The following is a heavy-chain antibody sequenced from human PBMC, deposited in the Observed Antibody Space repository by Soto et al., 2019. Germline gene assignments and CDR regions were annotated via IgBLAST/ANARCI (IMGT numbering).Heavy chain of an antibody. CDR3: AKGPRHSRNNWFDP. CDR2: ISGTGSNT. CDR1: GFTFSSYS. J-gene: IGHJ5*02. V-gene: IGHV3-23*01. D-gene: IGHD6-13*01. Sequence: GGSLRLSCAASGFTFSSYSMIWVRQGPGKGLEWVSGISGTGSNTYYADSVKGRFTISRDNSKNTLFLQMNSLRAEDTAIYYCAKGPRHSRNNWFDPWGQGTLVTVSS.